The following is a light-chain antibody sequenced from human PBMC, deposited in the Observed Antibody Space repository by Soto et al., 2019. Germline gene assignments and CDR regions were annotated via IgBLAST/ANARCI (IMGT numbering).Light chain of an antibody. CDR1: SFNIGSRA. CDR2: ANT. V-gene: IGLV1-44*01. Sequence: QSVLTQPPTASGTPGHRVNISWSASSFNIGSRAVSWYQQLQGTAPKLLIYANTQRSSGIPDRFSGSTSATSASLAISGPLLADEADPYGAAWDDRLSVPFGKGTKVT. J-gene: IGLJ1*01. CDR3: AAWDDRLSVP.